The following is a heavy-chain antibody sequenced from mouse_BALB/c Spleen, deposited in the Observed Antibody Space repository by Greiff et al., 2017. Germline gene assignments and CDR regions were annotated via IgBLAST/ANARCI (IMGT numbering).Heavy chain of an antibody. CDR2: INPSSGYT. V-gene: IGHV1-4*01. J-gene: IGHJ3*01. CDR3: ARSGYGSSYGFAY. Sequence: VQLQQSGAELARPGASVKMSCKASGYTFTSYTMHWVKQRPGQGLEWIGYINPSSGYTNYNQKFKDKATLTADKSSSTAYMQLSSLTSEDSAVYYCARSGYGSSYGFAYWGQGTLVTVSA. D-gene: IGHD1-1*01. CDR1: GYTFTSYT.